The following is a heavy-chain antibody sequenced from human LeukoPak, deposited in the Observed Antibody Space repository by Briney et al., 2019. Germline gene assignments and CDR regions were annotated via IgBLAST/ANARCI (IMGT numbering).Heavy chain of an antibody. CDR3: ARGRVVTGKVWFDP. D-gene: IGHD2-21*02. V-gene: IGHV4-34*01. J-gene: IGHJ5*02. CDR2: INHSGST. Sequence: SETLSLTCAVHGGSFSGYYWSWIRQPPGKGLEWIGEINHSGSTNYNPSLKSRVTISVDTSKNQFSLKLSSVTAADTAVYYCARGRVVTGKVWFDPWGQGTLVTVSS. CDR1: GGSFSGYY.